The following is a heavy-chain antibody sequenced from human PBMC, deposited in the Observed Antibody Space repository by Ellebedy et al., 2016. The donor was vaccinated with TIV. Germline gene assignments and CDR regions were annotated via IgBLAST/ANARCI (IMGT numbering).Heavy chain of an antibody. CDR1: GGSISSYY. CDR3: ARDPSWCYSCADV. V-gene: IGHV4-59*12. CDR2: IYYSGST. J-gene: IGHJ6*02. Sequence: MPSETLSLTCTVSGGSISSYYWSWIRQPPGKGLEWIGYIYYSGSTNYNPSLKSRVTISVDTSNNQVSLHLNSVTPEDTAVYYCARDPSWCYSCADVWGQGTTVTVSS. D-gene: IGHD2-8*01.